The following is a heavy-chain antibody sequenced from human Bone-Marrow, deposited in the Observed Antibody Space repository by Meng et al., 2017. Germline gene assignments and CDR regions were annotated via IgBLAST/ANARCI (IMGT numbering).Heavy chain of an antibody. CDR3: ARGARVAGTDY. CDR1: GGSFSGYY. Sequence: QVQLQQWGGGLLKPSETLSLTCAVYGGSFSGYYWSWIRQPPGKGLEWIGEINHSGSTNYNPSLKSRVTISVDTSKNQFSPKLSSVTAADTAVYYCARGARVAGTDYWGQGTLVTVSS. J-gene: IGHJ4*02. V-gene: IGHV4-34*01. D-gene: IGHD6-19*01. CDR2: INHSGST.